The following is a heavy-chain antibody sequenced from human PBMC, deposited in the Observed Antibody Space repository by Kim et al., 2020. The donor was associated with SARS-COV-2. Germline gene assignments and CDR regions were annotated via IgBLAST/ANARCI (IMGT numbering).Heavy chain of an antibody. D-gene: IGHD4-17*01. CDR1: GFTFSSYG. CDR2: ISYDGSNK. CDR3: AKDFYGDYCSFDY. J-gene: IGHJ4*02. Sequence: GGSLRLSCAASGFTFSSYGMHWVRQAPGKGLEWVAVISYDGSNKYYADSVKGRFTISRDNSKNTLYLQMNSLRAEDTAVYYCAKDFYGDYCSFDYWGQGTLVTVSS. V-gene: IGHV3-30*18.